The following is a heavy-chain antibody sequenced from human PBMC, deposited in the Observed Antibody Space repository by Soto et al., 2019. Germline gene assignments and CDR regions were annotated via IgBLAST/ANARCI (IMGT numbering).Heavy chain of an antibody. CDR1: GFTFSSYA. V-gene: IGHV3-23*01. CDR3: AKTNRIVVVVAATPSAFDI. CDR2: ISGSGGSS. J-gene: IGHJ3*02. D-gene: IGHD2-15*01. Sequence: GGSLRLSCAASGFTFSSYAMSWVRQAPGKGLEWVSAISGSGGSSYYADSVKGRFTISRDNSKNTLYLQMNSLRAEDTAVYYCAKTNRIVVVVAATPSAFDIWGQGTMVTVSS.